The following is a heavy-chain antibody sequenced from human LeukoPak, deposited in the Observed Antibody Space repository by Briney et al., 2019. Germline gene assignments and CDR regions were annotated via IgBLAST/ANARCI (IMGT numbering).Heavy chain of an antibody. Sequence: PSETPSLTCTVSGGSISSYYWSWIRQPAGKGLEWIGRIYTSGSTNYNPSLKSRVTMSVDTSKNQFSLKLSSVTAADTAVYYCARSPRYCSSTSCYTGAFDIWGQGTMVTVSS. CDR3: ARSPRYCSSTSCYTGAFDI. V-gene: IGHV4-4*07. D-gene: IGHD2-2*02. CDR1: GGSISSYY. CDR2: IYTSGST. J-gene: IGHJ3*02.